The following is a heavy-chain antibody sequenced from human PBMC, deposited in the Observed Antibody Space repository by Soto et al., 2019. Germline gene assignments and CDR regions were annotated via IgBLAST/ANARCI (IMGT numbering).Heavy chain of an antibody. J-gene: IGHJ4*02. Sequence: GASVNVSCKASGYTFTSYGISWVRQAPGQGLEWMGWISAYNGNTNYAQKLQGRVTMTTDTSTSTAYMELRSLRSDDTAVYYCARTVSRGWFLVLDYWGQGTLVTVSS. CDR2: ISAYNGNT. V-gene: IGHV1-18*01. CDR3: ARTVSRGWFLVLDY. CDR1: GYTFTSYG. D-gene: IGHD6-19*01.